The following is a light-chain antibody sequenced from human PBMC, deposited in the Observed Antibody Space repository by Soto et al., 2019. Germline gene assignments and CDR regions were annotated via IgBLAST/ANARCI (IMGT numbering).Light chain of an antibody. Sequence: DIQMTQSPSTLSASVGDRVTITCRASQSISTWLAWYQQKPGKAPKALIYKASSLDSGVPSRFSGSGSGTEFTLPISSLQHDDFATYYFRQYSTYSRTFGQGTKVEIK. J-gene: IGKJ1*01. CDR3: RQYSTYSRT. CDR1: QSISTW. V-gene: IGKV1-5*03. CDR2: KAS.